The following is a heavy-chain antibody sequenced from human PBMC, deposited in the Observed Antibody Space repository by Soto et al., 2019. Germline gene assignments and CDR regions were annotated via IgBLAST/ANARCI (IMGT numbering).Heavy chain of an antibody. CDR2: VSHDGRNT. J-gene: IGHJ4*02. D-gene: IGHD6-19*01. V-gene: IGHV3-30*18. CDR1: GFTFSDYA. CDR3: AKGGRQWLVTSDFNY. Sequence: VQLVESGGGVVQPGRSLRISCAASGFTFSDYAMHWVRQAPGKGPEWVAVVSHDGRNTHYADSVKGRFTISRDSSKNTVSLEMTSLRAEDTAVYYCAKGGRQWLVTSDFNYWGQGALVTVSS.